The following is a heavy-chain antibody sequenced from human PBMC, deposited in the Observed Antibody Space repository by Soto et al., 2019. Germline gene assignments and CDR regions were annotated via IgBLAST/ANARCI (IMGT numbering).Heavy chain of an antibody. D-gene: IGHD2-15*01. CDR1: GFTFSSYA. V-gene: IGHV3-23*01. J-gene: IGHJ4*02. Sequence: GGSLRLSCAASGFTFSSYAMSWVRQAPGKGLEWVSAISGSGGSTYYADSVKGRFTISRDNSKNTLYLQMNSLRAEDTAVYYCAKDTGIVVVVAATDYWGQGTLVTVSS. CDR2: ISGSGGST. CDR3: AKDTGIVVVVAATDY.